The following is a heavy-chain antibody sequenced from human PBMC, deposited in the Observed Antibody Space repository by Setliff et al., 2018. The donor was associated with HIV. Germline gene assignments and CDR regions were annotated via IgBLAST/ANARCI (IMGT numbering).Heavy chain of an antibody. J-gene: IGHJ4*02. V-gene: IGHV4-31*03. CDR1: GDSVNSYNYY. CDR3: VRNSFDYVEEE. Sequence: SETLSLTCKVSGDSVNSYNYYWSWIRQHPGKGLEWIGYIYCSGSSYYNPSARSRVIMSLDTSENHFSLKLSSVTAADTAVYYCVRNSFDYVEEEWGQGTQVTVSS. D-gene: IGHD3-9*01. CDR2: IYCSGSS.